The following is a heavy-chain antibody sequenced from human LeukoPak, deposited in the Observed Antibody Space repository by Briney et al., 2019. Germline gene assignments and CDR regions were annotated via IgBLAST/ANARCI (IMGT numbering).Heavy chain of an antibody. Sequence: KPSETLSLTCTVSGGSISSGSYYWSWIRQPAGKGLEWIGRIYTSGSTNYNPSLKSRVTISVDTSKNQFSLKLSSVTAADTAVYYCARSDIRGTRILLQPHKLYYMDVWGKGTTVTVSS. J-gene: IGHJ6*03. CDR3: ARSDIRGTRILLQPHKLYYMDV. V-gene: IGHV4-61*02. CDR2: IYTSGST. D-gene: IGHD3-3*01. CDR1: GGSISSGSYY.